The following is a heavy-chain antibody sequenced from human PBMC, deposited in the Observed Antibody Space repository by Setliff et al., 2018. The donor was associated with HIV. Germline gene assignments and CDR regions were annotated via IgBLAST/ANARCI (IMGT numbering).Heavy chain of an antibody. J-gene: IGHJ5*02. D-gene: IGHD1-26*01. CDR1: GGSSSSYDYN. CDR3: ARYRRGAEWFDP. Sequence: KPSETLSLTCTVSGGSSSSYDYNWGWIRQPPGKGLEWIANIYYTGRTYYNPSLKSRVTISVDTSKNQFSLKVTSLTAADTAVYYCARYRRGAEWFDPWGQGTLVTVSS. V-gene: IGHV4-39*01. CDR2: IYYTGRT.